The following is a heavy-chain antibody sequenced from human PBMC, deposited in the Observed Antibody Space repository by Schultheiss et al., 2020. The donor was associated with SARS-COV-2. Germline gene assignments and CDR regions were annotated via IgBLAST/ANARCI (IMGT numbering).Heavy chain of an antibody. V-gene: IGHV1-24*01. D-gene: IGHD2-15*01. J-gene: IGHJ5*02. Sequence: ASVKVSCKASGGTFSSYAISWVRQAPGQGLEWMGGFDPEDGETIYAQKFQGRVTMTEDTSTDTAYMELSSLRSEDTAVYYCARDRGDCGGGSCGWFDPWGQGTLVTVSS. CDR2: FDPEDGET. CDR1: GGTFSSYA. CDR3: ARDRGDCGGGSCGWFDP.